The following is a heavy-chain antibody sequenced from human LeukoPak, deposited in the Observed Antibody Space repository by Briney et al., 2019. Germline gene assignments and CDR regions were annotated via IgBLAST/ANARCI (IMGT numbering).Heavy chain of an antibody. CDR3: ASAGHDGSGYKVC. V-gene: IGHV4-4*02. CDR1: GGSISSSNW. CDR2: IYHSGSA. J-gene: IGHJ4*02. D-gene: IGHD3-22*01. Sequence: KPSGTLSLTCAVSGGSISSSNWWSWVRQPPGKGLEWIGEIYHSGSANYNPSLKSRVTISVDKSKNQFSLKLSSVTAADTAVYYRASAGHDGSGYKVCWGQGTLVTVSS.